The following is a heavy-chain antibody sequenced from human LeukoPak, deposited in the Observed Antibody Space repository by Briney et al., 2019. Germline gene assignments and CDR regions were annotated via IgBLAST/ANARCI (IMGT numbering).Heavy chain of an antibody. CDR1: GGSFSGHY. Sequence: PSETLSLTCAVYGGSFSGHYWTWIRQPPGKGLQWIGEVNDRGSTNYNPSLKSRLTISEDKSKKQFSLRLPSVTAADTAVYYCARGVVSGMFGDYYYYMDVWGKGTTVTVSS. CDR2: VNDRGST. J-gene: IGHJ6*03. CDR3: ARGVVSGMFGDYYYYMDV. V-gene: IGHV4-34*01. D-gene: IGHD3-16*01.